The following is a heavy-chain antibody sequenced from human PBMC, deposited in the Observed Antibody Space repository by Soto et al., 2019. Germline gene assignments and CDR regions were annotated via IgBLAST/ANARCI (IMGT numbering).Heavy chain of an antibody. CDR1: GYTFTSYG. D-gene: IGHD3-22*01. CDR2: ISAYNGNT. J-gene: IGHJ4*02. CDR3: ARDTPYYYYDSSGYYPTTQYYFDY. Sequence: ASVKVSCKASGYTFTSYGISWVRQAPGQGLEWMGWISAYNGNTNYAQKLQGRVTMTTDTSTSTAYMELRSLRSDDTAVYYCARDTPYYYYDSSGYYPTTQYYFDYWGQGTLVTVSS. V-gene: IGHV1-18*01.